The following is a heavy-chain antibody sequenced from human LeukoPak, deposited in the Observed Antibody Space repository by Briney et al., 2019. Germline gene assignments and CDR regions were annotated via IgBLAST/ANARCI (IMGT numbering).Heavy chain of an antibody. Sequence: GGSLRLSYVVSGFDLSDYYMSWIRQAPGKGLEWISYISSSGGNIYFADSVKGRFTMSRDNARGSLYLQMNSLRADDTAIYYCARRRDYFDYWGQGTLVTVSS. CDR2: ISSSGGNI. V-gene: IGHV3-11*01. CDR3: ARRRDYFDY. J-gene: IGHJ4*02. CDR1: GFDLSDYY.